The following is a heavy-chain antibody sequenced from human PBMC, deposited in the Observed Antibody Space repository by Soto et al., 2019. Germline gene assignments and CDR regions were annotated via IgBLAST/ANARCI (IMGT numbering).Heavy chain of an antibody. CDR1: GFTFSSYA. V-gene: IGHV3-23*01. D-gene: IGHD3-22*01. CDR3: AKTLTFTMTTRDFDY. Sequence: GGSLRLSCAASGFTFSSYAMSWVRQAPGKGLEWVSAISGSGGSTYYADSVKGRFTISRDNSKNTLYLQMNRLRAEDTAVYYCAKTLTFTMTTRDFDYCGQGNLVTVSS. J-gene: IGHJ4*02. CDR2: ISGSGGST.